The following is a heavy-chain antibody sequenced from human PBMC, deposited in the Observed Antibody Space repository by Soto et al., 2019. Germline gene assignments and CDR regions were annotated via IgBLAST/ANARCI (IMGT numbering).Heavy chain of an antibody. CDR1: GGTFSSYA. CDR2: IIPIFGTA. J-gene: IGHJ6*02. Sequence: QVQLVQSGAEVKKPGSSVKVSCKASGGTFSSYAISWVRQAPGQGLEWMGGIIPIFGTANYAQKFQGRVTNTADQPTSTSHMELSSLRSEDTAVYYCASVQPRSTKYLPTPPHYYYYGMDVWGQGTTVTVSS. D-gene: IGHD2-2*01. CDR3: ASVQPRSTKYLPTPPHYYYYGMDV. V-gene: IGHV1-69*01.